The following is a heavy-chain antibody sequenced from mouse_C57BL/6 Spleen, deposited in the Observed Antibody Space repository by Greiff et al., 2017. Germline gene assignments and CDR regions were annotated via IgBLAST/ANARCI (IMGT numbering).Heavy chain of an antibody. D-gene: IGHD2-2*01. Sequence: QVQLQQSGPELVKPGASVKISCKASGYAFSSSWMNWVKQRPGKGLEWIGRIYPGDGDTNYNGKFKGKATLTADKSSSTAYMQLSSLSSDDSAVYFCARYFGYDEAYWGQGTLVTVSA. CDR3: ARYFGYDEAY. CDR1: GYAFSSSW. CDR2: IYPGDGDT. V-gene: IGHV1-82*01. J-gene: IGHJ3*01.